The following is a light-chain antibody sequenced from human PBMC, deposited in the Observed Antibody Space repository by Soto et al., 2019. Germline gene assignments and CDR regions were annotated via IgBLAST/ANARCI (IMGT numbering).Light chain of an antibody. V-gene: IGKV1-39*01. J-gene: IGKJ3*01. Sequence: DSQMTQSPCSLSASVGDRVTITCRASQSISSYLNWYQQKPGKAPKLLIYAASSLQSGVPSRFSGSGSGTDFTLTISSLQPEDFATNYCQQSYSTPLVTLGPGTKVDIK. CDR1: QSISSY. CDR2: AAS. CDR3: QQSYSTPLVT.